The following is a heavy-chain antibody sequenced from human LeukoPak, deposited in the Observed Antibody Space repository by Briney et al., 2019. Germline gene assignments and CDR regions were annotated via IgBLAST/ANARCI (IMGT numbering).Heavy chain of an antibody. V-gene: IGHV4-4*07. Sequence: SETLSLTCTVSGGSISSYYWSWIRQPAGKGLEGIGHIYSTGSTNYNPSLKSRVTISLDKSKNQFSLKVTSVTAADTAMYYCARDRKAVTGTFDSWGQGSLVTVS. J-gene: IGHJ4*02. CDR3: ARDRKAVTGTFDS. D-gene: IGHD6-19*01. CDR2: IYSTGST. CDR1: GGSISSYY.